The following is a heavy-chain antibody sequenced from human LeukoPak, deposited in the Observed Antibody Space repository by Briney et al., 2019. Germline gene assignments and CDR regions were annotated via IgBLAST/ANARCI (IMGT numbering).Heavy chain of an antibody. J-gene: IGHJ4*02. CDR3: VKDRGNHVTDY. CDR1: GVSFSGYY. V-gene: IGHV4-34*01. CDR2: INHSGST. D-gene: IGHD1-14*01. Sequence: PSETLSLTCAVYGVSFSGYYWSWIRQPPGKGLEWIGEINHSGSTNYNPSLKSRVTISVDKSKNQFSLKLSSVTAADTAVYYCVKDRGNHVTDYWGQGTLVTVSS.